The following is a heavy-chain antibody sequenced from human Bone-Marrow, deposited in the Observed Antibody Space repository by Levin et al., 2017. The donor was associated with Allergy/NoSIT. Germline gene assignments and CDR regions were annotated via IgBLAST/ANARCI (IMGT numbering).Heavy chain of an antibody. CDR2: INPNSGGT. V-gene: IGHV1-2*02. J-gene: IGHJ4*02. CDR1: GYTFTGYY. Sequence: ASVKVSCKASGYTFTGYYMHWVRQAPGQGLEWMGWINPNSGGTNYAQKFQGRVTMTRDTSISTAYMELSRLRSDDTAVYYCARDRVAAAGTLDYWGQGTLVTVSS. D-gene: IGHD6-13*01. CDR3: ARDRVAAAGTLDY.